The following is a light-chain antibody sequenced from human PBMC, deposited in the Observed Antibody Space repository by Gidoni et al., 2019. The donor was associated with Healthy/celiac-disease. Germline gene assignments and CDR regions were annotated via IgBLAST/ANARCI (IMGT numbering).Light chain of an antibody. CDR1: QSVSSY. CDR2: DAS. Sequence: IVLTHSPATLSLSPGERATLSCRASQSVSSYLAWYHQKPGQAPRLLIYDASNRATGIPARFSGSGSGTDFTLTISSLEPEDFAVYYCQQRSNWPLTFXGXTKVEIK. CDR3: QQRSNWPLT. J-gene: IGKJ4*01. V-gene: IGKV3-11*01.